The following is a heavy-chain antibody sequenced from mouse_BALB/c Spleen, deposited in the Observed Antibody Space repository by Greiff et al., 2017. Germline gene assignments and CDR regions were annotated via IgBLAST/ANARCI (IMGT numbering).Heavy chain of an antibody. Sequence: VKLMESGPGLVQPSQSLSITCTVSGFSLTSYGVHWVRQSPGKGLEWLGVIWSGGSTDYNAAFISRLSISKDNSKSQVFFKMNSLQANDTAIYYCARRRYDDYAMDYWGQGTSVTVSS. J-gene: IGHJ4*01. CDR3: ARRRYDDYAMDY. CDR2: IWSGGST. D-gene: IGHD2-12*01. V-gene: IGHV2-2*02. CDR1: GFSLTSYG.